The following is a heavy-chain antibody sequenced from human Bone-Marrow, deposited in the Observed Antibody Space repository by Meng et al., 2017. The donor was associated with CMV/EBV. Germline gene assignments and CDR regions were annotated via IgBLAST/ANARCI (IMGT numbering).Heavy chain of an antibody. Sequence: KASGGTFSSHAISWVRQAPGQGLEWMGGIIPIFGTANYAQKFQGRVTITTDESTSTAYMELSSLRSDDTAMYYCARDMYPYYYFASWGQGTLVTVSS. CDR1: GGTFSSHA. CDR2: IIPIFGTA. J-gene: IGHJ4*02. D-gene: IGHD2-21*01. CDR3: ARDMYPYYYFAS. V-gene: IGHV1-69*05.